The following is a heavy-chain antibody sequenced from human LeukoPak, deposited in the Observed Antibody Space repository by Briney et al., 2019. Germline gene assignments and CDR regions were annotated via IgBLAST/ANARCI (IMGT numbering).Heavy chain of an antibody. CDR1: GGSISSGGYY. CDR3: TRWRTDNWFDP. J-gene: IGHJ5*02. V-gene: IGHV4-30-2*01. CDR2: IYHSGST. Sequence: PSQTLSLTCTVSGGSISSGGYYWSWIRQPPGKGLEWIGYIYHSGSTYYNPSLKSRVTISVDRSKNQFSLKLSSVTAADTAVYYCTRWRTDNWFDPWGQGTLVTVSS. D-gene: IGHD1-1*01.